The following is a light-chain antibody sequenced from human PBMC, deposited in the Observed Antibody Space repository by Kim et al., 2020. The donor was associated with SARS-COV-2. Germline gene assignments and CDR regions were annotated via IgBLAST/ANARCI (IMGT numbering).Light chain of an antibody. J-gene: IGKJ2*01. CDR3: QQRSASYT. CDR2: DAS. CDR1: QTVSRY. Sequence: EVVLTHSPATLSLSPGETATLSCRASQTVSRYLAWYQQKPGQAPRLLIYDASKRATCIPARFSGSGSGTDFTLTISSLEPEDFAIYYCQQRSASYTFGQGTKLEI. V-gene: IGKV3-11*01.